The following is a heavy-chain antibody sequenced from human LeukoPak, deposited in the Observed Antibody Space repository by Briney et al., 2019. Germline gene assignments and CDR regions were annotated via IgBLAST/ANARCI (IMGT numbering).Heavy chain of an antibody. CDR2: INPNNGGT. D-gene: IGHD6-13*01. CDR1: GYTFTGYY. J-gene: IGHJ3*02. CDR3: ARGGSRSSGAFDI. Sequence: ASVKVSCKASGYTFTGYYLHWVRQAPGQGLEWVVWINPNNGGTNYAQTFQGRVTMTRDTSISTAYMELSRLRFDDTAVYYCARGGSRSSGAFDIWGQGAMVTVSS. V-gene: IGHV1-2*02.